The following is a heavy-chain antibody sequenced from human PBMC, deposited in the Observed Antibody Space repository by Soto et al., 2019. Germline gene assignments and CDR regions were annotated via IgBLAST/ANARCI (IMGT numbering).Heavy chain of an antibody. CDR1: GYTFTSYG. J-gene: IGHJ4*02. V-gene: IGHV1-18*01. Sequence: QVQLVQSGAEVKKPGASVKVSCKASGYTFTSYGISWVRQAPGQGLEWMGWISAYNGNTNYAQKLQGRVTMNTDTTTSTAYMELRSLRSDDTAVYYCARASIRFGGQNPPFEFDYWGQGTLVTVSS. CDR3: ARASIRFGGQNPPFEFDY. D-gene: IGHD3-16*01. CDR2: ISAYNGNT.